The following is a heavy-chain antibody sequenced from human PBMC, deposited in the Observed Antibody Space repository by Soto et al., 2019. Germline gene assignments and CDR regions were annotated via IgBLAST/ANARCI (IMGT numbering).Heavy chain of an antibody. J-gene: IGHJ4*02. CDR2: INFADCRK. V-gene: IGHV3-23*01. CDR1: GFTFNHDA. D-gene: IGHD6-19*01. CDR3: AKDYSVAADYSSVILFDY. Sequence: GGTLSLSCAVSGFTFNHDANSWGCLAQGQGLEWVSINFADCRKFCAGSVKSRFTISRDNSKNTVYLQMSSLRVEDTAIYYCAKDYSVAADYSSVILFDYWGQGALVTVSS.